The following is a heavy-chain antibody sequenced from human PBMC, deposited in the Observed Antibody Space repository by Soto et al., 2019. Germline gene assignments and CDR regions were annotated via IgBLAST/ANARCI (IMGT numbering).Heavy chain of an antibody. D-gene: IGHD3-22*01. V-gene: IGHV3-7*01. CDR3: ARDPTGIYYDSSGYYHGDAFDI. J-gene: IGHJ3*02. CDR1: GFTFSSYW. Sequence: PGGSLRLSCAASGFTFSSYWMSWVRQAPGKGLEWVANIKQGGSEKYYVDSVKGRFTISRDNAKNSLYLQMNSLRAEDTAVYYCARDPTGIYYDSSGYYHGDAFDIWGQGTMVTVSS. CDR2: IKQGGSEK.